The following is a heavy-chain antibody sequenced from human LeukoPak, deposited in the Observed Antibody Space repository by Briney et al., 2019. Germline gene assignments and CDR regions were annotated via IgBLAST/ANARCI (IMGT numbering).Heavy chain of an antibody. CDR3: ARGQMPYYYDRSGYYYESDY. J-gene: IGHJ4*02. CDR1: GYTFTSYD. V-gene: IGHV1-8*01. CDR2: MNPNSANT. Sequence: ASVKVSCKASGYTFTSYDINWVRQATGQGLEWMGWMNPNSANTGYAQKFQGRVTMTRNTSISTAYMELCSPRSEDTAVYYCARGQMPYYYDRSGYYYESDYWGQGTLVTVSS. D-gene: IGHD3-22*01.